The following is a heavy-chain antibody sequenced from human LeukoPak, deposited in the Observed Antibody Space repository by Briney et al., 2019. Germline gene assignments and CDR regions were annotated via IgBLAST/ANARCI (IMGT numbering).Heavy chain of an antibody. CDR2: INPNNGDT. D-gene: IGHD2-21*01. CDR1: GYTFTAQY. CDR3: ASYPKSIPTPGFVY. Sequence: ASVKVSCKASGYTFTAQYMHWVRQAPGQGLEWMGWINPNNGDTKYAQSFLGRVTMTRDTSTTTAYMELSSLRSDDTDVYFFASYPKSIPTPGFVYLGQGTLGTVSS. V-gene: IGHV1-2*02. J-gene: IGHJ4*02.